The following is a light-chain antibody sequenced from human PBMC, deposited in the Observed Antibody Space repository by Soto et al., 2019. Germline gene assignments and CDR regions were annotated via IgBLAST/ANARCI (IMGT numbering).Light chain of an antibody. Sequence: DIQMTQSPSTLSASVGDRVTITCRASQNIGPALAWYQQKPGKAPHILIYRASNLESGVPSRFSGSGSGTEFTLAITSLHTDDFAADDGHQYHIFLTFGQGTKLEIK. CDR2: RAS. CDR1: QNIGPA. V-gene: IGKV1-5*03. CDR3: HQYHIFLT. J-gene: IGKJ2*01.